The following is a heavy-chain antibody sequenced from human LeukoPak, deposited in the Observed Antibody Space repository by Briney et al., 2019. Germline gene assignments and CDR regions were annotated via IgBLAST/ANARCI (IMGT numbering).Heavy chain of an antibody. V-gene: IGHV1-2*02. J-gene: IGHJ4*02. Sequence: GASVKVSCKASGYTFTGYYMHWVRKTPGQGLEWMGWINPNTGDTNYGREFQGRVTMTRDTSINTAYMELRSLRSDDTAVYYCARSRRVGNGEYPDYWGQGTLVTVSS. D-gene: IGHD3-10*01. CDR3: ARSRRVGNGEYPDY. CDR2: INPNTGDT. CDR1: GYTFTGYY.